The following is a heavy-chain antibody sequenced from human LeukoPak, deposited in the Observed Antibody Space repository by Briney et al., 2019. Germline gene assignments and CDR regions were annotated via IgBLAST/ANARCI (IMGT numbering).Heavy chain of an antibody. CDR2: INHSGST. J-gene: IGHJ4*02. D-gene: IGHD3-10*01. CDR3: ARVFGSGLYGSGCYYNVVKLTYYFDY. CDR1: GGSFNGYY. V-gene: IGHV4-34*01. Sequence: NPSETLFHTCAVYGGSFNGYYWSWIRQPPGKGLEWIGEINHSGSTNYNPSLKSRVTISVDTSKNQFSLKLSSVTAADTAVYYCARVFGSGLYGSGCYYNVVKLTYYFDYWGQGTLVTVSS.